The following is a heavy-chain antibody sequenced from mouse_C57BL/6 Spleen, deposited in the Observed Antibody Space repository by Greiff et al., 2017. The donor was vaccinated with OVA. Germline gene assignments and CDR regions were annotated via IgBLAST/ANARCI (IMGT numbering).Heavy chain of an antibody. Sequence: EVQRVESGGGLVKPGGSLKLSCAASGFTFSDYGMHWVRQAPEKGLEWVAYISSGSSTIYYADTVKGRFTISRDNAKNTLFLQMTSLRSEDTAMYYCARPDDYAWFAYWGQGTLVTVSA. CDR3: ARPDDYAWFAY. CDR1: GFTFSDYG. J-gene: IGHJ3*01. V-gene: IGHV5-17*01. D-gene: IGHD2-4*01. CDR2: ISSGSSTI.